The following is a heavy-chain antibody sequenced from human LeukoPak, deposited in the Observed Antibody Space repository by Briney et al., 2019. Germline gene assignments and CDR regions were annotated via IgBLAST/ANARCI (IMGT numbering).Heavy chain of an antibody. CDR3: ARSYSSSSFWFDP. Sequence: SETLSLTCTVSGGSISSYYWSWIRQPPGKGLEWIGYIYTSGSTNYNPYLKSRVTISVDTSKNQFSLKLSSVTAADTAVYYCARSYSSSSFWFDPWGQGTLVTVSS. V-gene: IGHV4-4*09. CDR2: IYTSGST. CDR1: GGSISSYY. J-gene: IGHJ5*02. D-gene: IGHD6-6*01.